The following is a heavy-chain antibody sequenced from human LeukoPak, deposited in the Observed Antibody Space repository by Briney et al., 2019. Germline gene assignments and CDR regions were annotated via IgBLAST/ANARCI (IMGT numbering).Heavy chain of an antibody. V-gene: IGHV3-7*03. Sequence: GGSLRLSCAASGFDCSRYWMTWVRQAPGKGLDFLANIEQDGGEEYYVDSVKGRFTISRDNAKNSLYLQMNSLRVEDTAVYYCARGRYVDWLFDYWGQGTLVTVSS. CDR1: GFDCSRYW. J-gene: IGHJ4*02. CDR2: IEQDGGEE. CDR3: ARGRYVDWLFDY. D-gene: IGHD3-9*01.